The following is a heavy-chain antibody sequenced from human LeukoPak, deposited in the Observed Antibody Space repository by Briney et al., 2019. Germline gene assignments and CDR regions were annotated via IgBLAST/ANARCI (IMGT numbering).Heavy chain of an antibody. CDR3: ARHERDIDAFDI. V-gene: IGHV4-39*01. J-gene: IGHJ3*02. Sequence: SETLSLTRTVSGGSLSSSSYYWGWIRQPPGKGLEWIGSIYYSGSTYYNPSLKSRVTISVDTSKNQFSLKLSSVTAADTAVYYCARHERDIDAFDIWGQGTMVTVSS. CDR2: IYYSGST. CDR1: GGSLSSSSYY. D-gene: IGHD2-21*02.